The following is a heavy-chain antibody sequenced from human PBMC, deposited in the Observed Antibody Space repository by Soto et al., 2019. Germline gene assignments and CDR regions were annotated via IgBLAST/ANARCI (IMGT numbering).Heavy chain of an antibody. V-gene: IGHV3-66*01. CDR2: IYNGGDT. CDR1: GFTVSANY. D-gene: IGHD1-26*01. CDR3: ARGGDSDYGDY. Sequence: EVQLVESGGGLVQPGGSLRLSCAASGFTVSANYLTWVRQAPGKGLEWVSVIYNGGDTYYADSVKGRFTISRDNSKNTLYLQMNSLRAEDTDVYYCARGGDSDYGDYGGQGTLVTVSS. J-gene: IGHJ4*02.